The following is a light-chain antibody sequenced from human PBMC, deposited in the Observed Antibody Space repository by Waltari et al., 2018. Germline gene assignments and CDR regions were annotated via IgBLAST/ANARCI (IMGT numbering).Light chain of an antibody. CDR1: RSKIGSRT. CDR3: SAWDDSLNGVV. J-gene: IGLJ2*01. Sequence: QPVLTQPPSASGTPEQRVTLSCSGSRSKIGSRTEKRYQQFPGTTPNLLIYTNDQRPSGVPDLISASKSGTSASLAISGLQSEDEADYYCSAWDDSLNGVVFGGGTKLTVL. CDR2: TND. V-gene: IGLV1-44*01.